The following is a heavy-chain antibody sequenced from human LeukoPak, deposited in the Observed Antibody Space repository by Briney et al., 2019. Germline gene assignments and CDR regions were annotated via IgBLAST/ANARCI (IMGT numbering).Heavy chain of an antibody. V-gene: IGHV1-2*02. CDR2: INPNSGGT. CDR1: GYTFTGYY. CDR3: AGDMVRGVILRRVLEY. J-gene: IGHJ4*02. Sequence: ASVKVSCKASGYTFTGYYMHWVRQAPGQGLEWMGWINPNSGGTNYAQKFQGRVTMTRDTSINTAYMELSRLRSDDTAVYYCAGDMVRGVILRRVLEYWGQGTLVTVSS. D-gene: IGHD3-10*01.